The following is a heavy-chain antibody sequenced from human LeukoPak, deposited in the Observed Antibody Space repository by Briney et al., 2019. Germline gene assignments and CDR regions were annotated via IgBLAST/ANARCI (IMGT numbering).Heavy chain of an antibody. Sequence: GGSLRLSCAASGFTFSSYAMSWVRQAPGKGLEWVSTISGSGGSTYYADSVKGRFTISRDNSKNTLYLQMNSLRAEDTAVYYCAKDSSGWSPYYLDYWGQGTLVTVSS. V-gene: IGHV3-23*01. CDR2: ISGSGGST. D-gene: IGHD6-19*01. CDR1: GFTFSSYA. CDR3: AKDSSGWSPYYLDY. J-gene: IGHJ4*02.